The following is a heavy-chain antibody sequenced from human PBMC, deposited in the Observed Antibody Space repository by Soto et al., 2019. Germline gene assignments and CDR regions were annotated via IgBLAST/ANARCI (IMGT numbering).Heavy chain of an antibody. V-gene: IGHV4-39*01. CDR2: IYYSANT. J-gene: IGHJ3*02. CDR3: ARVTFYYDTSGPRTWCAFDM. D-gene: IGHD3-22*01. CDR1: GGSMSSSSYY. Sequence: PSETLSLTCTVFGGSMSSSSYYWGWVRQPPGQGLEWIGSIYYSANTYYNPSLKSRATISVDTSKNQFSLNLRSVTAADTAVYYCARVTFYYDTSGPRTWCAFDMWGQGTTVT.